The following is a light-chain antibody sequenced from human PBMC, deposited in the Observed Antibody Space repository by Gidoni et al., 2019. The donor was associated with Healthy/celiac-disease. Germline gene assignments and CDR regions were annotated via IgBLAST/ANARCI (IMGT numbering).Light chain of an antibody. CDR2: DAS. V-gene: IGKV1D-13*01. Sequence: AIQLTQSPSSLSASVGDRVTITCRASQGISSALDWYQQKPGKAPKLLIYDASSLESWVPSRFSGSGSGTDFTLTISSLQPEDFATYYCQQFNNYPLTFGGGTKVEIK. CDR3: QQFNNYPLT. CDR1: QGISSA. J-gene: IGKJ4*01.